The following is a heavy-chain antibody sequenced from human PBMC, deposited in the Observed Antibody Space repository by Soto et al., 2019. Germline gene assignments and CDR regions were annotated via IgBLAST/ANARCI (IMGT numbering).Heavy chain of an antibody. CDR3: ARAKLTVPSHTTLWGY. CDR2: ISYDGSNK. D-gene: IGHD4-4*01. CDR1: GFTFSSYA. V-gene: IGHV3-30-3*01. Sequence: GGSLRLSCAASGFTFSSYAMHWVRQAPGKGLEWVAVISYDGSNKYYADSVKGRFTISRDNSKNTLYLQMNSLRAEDTAVYYCARAKLTVPSHTTLWGYWGQGTLVTVSS. J-gene: IGHJ4*02.